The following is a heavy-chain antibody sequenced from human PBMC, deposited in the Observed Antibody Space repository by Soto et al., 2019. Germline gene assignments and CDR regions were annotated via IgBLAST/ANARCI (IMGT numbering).Heavy chain of an antibody. CDR1: GFTFNNYA. CDR2: ISGGGDTT. D-gene: IGHD3-10*01. V-gene: IGHV3-23*01. CDR3: AKGRGGSGSLTPRVDF. Sequence: EVQLLESGGGLVQPGGSLRLSCAASGFTFNNYAMTWVRQAPGKGLEWVSAISGGGDTTSYADSVKGRFTVSRDGSKNTLDLQMSSLRAGDTALYYCAKGRGGSGSLTPRVDFWGQGTLVTVSS. J-gene: IGHJ4*02.